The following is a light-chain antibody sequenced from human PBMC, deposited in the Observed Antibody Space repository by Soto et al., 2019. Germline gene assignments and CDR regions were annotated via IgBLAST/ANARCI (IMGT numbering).Light chain of an antibody. CDR2: DDT. J-gene: IGLJ1*01. Sequence: QSVLAQPASVSGSPGQSITISCTGTVGLVSWYQQHPGKVPKLIIYDDTKRPSGVSSRFSGSKSGNTASLTISGLQTEDESDYYCCLYLGARTYVFGTGTKVTVL. V-gene: IGLV2-23*01. CDR1: VGL. CDR3: CLYLGARTYV.